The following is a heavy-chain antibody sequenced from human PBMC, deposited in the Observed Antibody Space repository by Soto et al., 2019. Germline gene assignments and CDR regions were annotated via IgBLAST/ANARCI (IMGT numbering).Heavy chain of an antibody. CDR2: IKEDASEE. J-gene: IGHJ4*02. D-gene: IGHD2-2*01. Sequence: EVQLVQSGGDLVQPGGSLRLSCVASGFTFSTYWMTWVRQAPGMGLEWVAGIKEDASEEVDVGSVKGRFSISRDNAKNSLHLLLNSLRAEDTAVYYCATAISSPFSNFDYWGQGSLVTVSS. V-gene: IGHV3-7*01. CDR1: GFTFSTYW. CDR3: ATAISSPFSNFDY.